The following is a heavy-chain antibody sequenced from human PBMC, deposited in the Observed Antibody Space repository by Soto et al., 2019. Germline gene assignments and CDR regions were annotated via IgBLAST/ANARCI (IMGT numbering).Heavy chain of an antibody. J-gene: IGHJ4*02. D-gene: IGHD6-19*01. CDR2: IYTSGST. V-gene: IGHV4-4*07. CDR1: GGSISTSY. CDR3: AREGGGIEVGDPFDY. Sequence: KPSETLSLTCTVSGGSISTSYWSWIRQPAGKRLEWIGRIYTSGSTNYNPSLKSRVSMSINTSKNQFSLRLSSVTAADTAVYYCAREGGGIEVGDPFDYWGQGTLVTVSS.